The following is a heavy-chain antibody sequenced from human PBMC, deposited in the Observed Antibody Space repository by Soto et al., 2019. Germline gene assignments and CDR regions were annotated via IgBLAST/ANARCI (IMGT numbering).Heavy chain of an antibody. CDR1: GYSFTSYW. J-gene: IGHJ4*02. D-gene: IGHD3-22*01. CDR3: ARRDYYDSSGYSYYFDY. CDR2: IYPGDSDT. Sequence: PGESLKISCKGSGYSFTSYWIGWVRQMPGKGLEWMGIIYPGDSDTRYSPSFQGQVTISADKSISTAYLQWSSLRASDTAMYYCARRDYYDSSGYSYYFDYWGQGTLVTVSS. V-gene: IGHV5-51*01.